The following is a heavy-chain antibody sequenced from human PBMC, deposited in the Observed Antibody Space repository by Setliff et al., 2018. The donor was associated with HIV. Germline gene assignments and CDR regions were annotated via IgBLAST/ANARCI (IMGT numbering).Heavy chain of an antibody. CDR1: GGTFSNSG. Sequence: SVKVSCKASGGTFSNSGISWVRQAPGQGLEWMGEIIPMYDPPVYAQKFQGRVTITADESTTTVYMELSSLTSDDTAVYYCARGAPPGNPGHLDYWGQGTQVTAPQ. CDR2: IIPMYDPP. CDR3: ARGAPPGNPGHLDY. J-gene: IGHJ4*02. V-gene: IGHV1-69*13. D-gene: IGHD6-13*01.